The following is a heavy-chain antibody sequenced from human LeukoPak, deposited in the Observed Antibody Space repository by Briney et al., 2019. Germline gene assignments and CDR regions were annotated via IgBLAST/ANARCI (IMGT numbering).Heavy chain of an antibody. Sequence: GGSLRLSCAASGFTFSSYAMHWVRQAPGKGLEWVAVISYDGSNKYYADSVKGRFTISRDNSKNTLYLQMNSLRAEDTAVYYCAKDGVAAAFDPWGQGTLVTVSS. CDR2: ISYDGSNK. CDR1: GFTFSSYA. D-gene: IGHD6-13*01. CDR3: AKDGVAAAFDP. J-gene: IGHJ5*02. V-gene: IGHV3-30-3*01.